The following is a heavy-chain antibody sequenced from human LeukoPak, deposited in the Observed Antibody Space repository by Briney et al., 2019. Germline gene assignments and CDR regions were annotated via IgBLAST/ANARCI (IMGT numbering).Heavy chain of an antibody. CDR1: GFTFSSYA. Sequence: AGGSLRLSCAASGFTFSSYAMSWVRQAPGKGLEWVSAISGSGGSTYYADSVKGRFTISRDNSKNTLYVQMNSLRADDTAVDYCAKASHYDIVTGYYTLGGYFDYWGQGTLVTASS. V-gene: IGHV3-23*01. J-gene: IGHJ4*02. CDR2: ISGSGGST. D-gene: IGHD3-9*01. CDR3: AKASHYDIVTGYYTLGGYFDY.